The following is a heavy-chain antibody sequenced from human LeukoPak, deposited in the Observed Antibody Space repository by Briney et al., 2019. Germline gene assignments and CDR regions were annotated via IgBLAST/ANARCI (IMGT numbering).Heavy chain of an antibody. Sequence: GGSLRLSCAASGFTLSNHGMHWVRQAPGGGLEWLALISSDRGNKFYADSVKGRFTISRDDSKNTLYLQMSRLSAEDTAVYFCAKDAGNIGYSNWGQGTLVTVSP. CDR2: ISSDRGNK. V-gene: IGHV3-30*18. CDR3: AKDAGNIGYSN. CDR1: GFTLSNHG. D-gene: IGHD3-22*01. J-gene: IGHJ4*02.